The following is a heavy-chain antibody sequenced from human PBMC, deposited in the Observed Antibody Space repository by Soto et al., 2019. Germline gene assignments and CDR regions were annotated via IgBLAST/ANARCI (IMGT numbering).Heavy chain of an antibody. CDR3: SRVSQLVAPSDANGADYYAMDV. D-gene: IGHD2-8*01. CDR1: GDSVSRSDFY. J-gene: IGHJ6*02. Sequence: SETLSLTGAMSGDSVSRSDFYKTWIRQPPGRQLEWIGYVYSTGTTNYSPSLKSRVDMSVDTSENQFSLKVRSVTAADGAEYFCSRVSQLVAPSDANGADYYAMDVRGPGTTVTLS. CDR2: VYSTGTT. V-gene: IGHV4-61*08.